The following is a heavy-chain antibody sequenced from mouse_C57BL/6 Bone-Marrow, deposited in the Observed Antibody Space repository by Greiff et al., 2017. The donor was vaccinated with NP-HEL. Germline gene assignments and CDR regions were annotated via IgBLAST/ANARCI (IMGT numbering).Heavy chain of an antibody. J-gene: IGHJ1*03. CDR1: GFSLTSYG. D-gene: IGHD2-1*01. CDR3: ARRGNYDPFDV. CDR2: IWSGGST. Sequence: VHLVESGPGLVQPSQSLSITCTVSGFSLTSYGVHWVRQSPGKGLEWLGVIWSGGSTDYNAAFISRLSISKDNSKSQVFFKMNSLQADDTAIYYCARRGNYDPFDVWGTGTTVTVSS. V-gene: IGHV2-2*01.